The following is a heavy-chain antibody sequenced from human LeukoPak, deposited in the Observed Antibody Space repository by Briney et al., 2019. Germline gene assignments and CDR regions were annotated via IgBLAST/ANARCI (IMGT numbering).Heavy chain of an antibody. CDR3: ARDRGSSSWFPMYYFDY. J-gene: IGHJ4*02. CDR2: ISSSSSTI. V-gene: IGHV3-48*01. CDR1: GFIFSSYS. Sequence: GGSLRLSCAASGFIFSSYSMNWVRQAPGKGLEWVSYISSSSSTIYYADSVKGRFTISRDNAKNSLYLQMNSLRAEDTAVYYCARDRGSSSWFPMYYFDYWGQGTLVTVSS. D-gene: IGHD6-13*01.